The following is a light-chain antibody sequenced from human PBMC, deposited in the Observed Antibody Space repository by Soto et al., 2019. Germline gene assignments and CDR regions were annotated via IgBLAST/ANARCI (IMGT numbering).Light chain of an antibody. Sequence: DIVMTQSPDSLAVSLGERATINCKSSQSVLYSSNNKNYLAWYQQKPGHPPKLLIYWASTRESGVPDRFSGSGAGTDFTLTISRLQAEDVAVYYCQQYNSTPRTFGQGTKVEIK. CDR3: QQYNSTPRT. V-gene: IGKV4-1*01. CDR2: WAS. CDR1: QSVLYSSNNKNY. J-gene: IGKJ1*01.